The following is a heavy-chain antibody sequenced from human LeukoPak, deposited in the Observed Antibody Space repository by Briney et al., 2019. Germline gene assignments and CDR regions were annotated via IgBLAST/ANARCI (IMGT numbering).Heavy chain of an antibody. J-gene: IGHJ4*02. D-gene: IGHD3-10*01. CDR2: ISSSGST. V-gene: IGHV4-61*02. CDR1: GDSISSGDYY. Sequence: PSQTLSLTCTVSGDSISSGDYYWSWIRQPAGKGLEWIGRISSSGSTNYNPSLRSRVTMSLDTSKNHFSLKLSSVTAADTAVYYCARGFLLAQETFDYWGQGTLVTVSS. CDR3: ARGFLLAQETFDY.